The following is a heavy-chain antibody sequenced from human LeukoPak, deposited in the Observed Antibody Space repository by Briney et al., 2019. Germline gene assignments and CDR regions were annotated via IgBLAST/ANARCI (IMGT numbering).Heavy chain of an antibody. V-gene: IGHV4-4*07. CDR3: ARALPGYSYGSYYFDY. Sequence: SETLSLTCTVSGGSISSYYWSWIRQPAGKGLEWIGRIYTSGSTNYNPSLKSRVTMSVDTSKNQFSLKLSSVTDADTAVYYCARALPGYSYGSYYFDYWGQGTLVTVSS. CDR1: GGSISSYY. CDR2: IYTSGST. D-gene: IGHD5-18*01. J-gene: IGHJ4*02.